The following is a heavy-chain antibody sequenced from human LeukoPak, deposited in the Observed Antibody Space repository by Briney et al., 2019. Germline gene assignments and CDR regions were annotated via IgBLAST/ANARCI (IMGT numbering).Heavy chain of an antibody. CDR2: IYYSGST. CDR1: GGSISSYY. Sequence: SETLSLTCTVSGGSISSYYWSWIRQPPGKGLEWIGYIYYSGSTNYNPSLKSRVTISVDTSKNQSSLKLSSVTAADTAVYYCARTGYSGYDYGYFDYWGQGTLVTVSS. D-gene: IGHD5-12*01. V-gene: IGHV4-59*08. CDR3: ARTGYSGYDYGYFDY. J-gene: IGHJ4*02.